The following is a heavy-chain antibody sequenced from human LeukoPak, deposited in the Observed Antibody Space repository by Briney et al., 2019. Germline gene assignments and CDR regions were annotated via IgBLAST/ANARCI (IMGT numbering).Heavy chain of an antibody. D-gene: IGHD4-17*01. CDR2: INHSGST. Sequence: SETLSLTCAVYGGSFSGYYWSWIRQPPGKGLEWIGEINHSGSTNYNPSLKSRVTISVDTSKNQFSLKLSSVTAADTAVYYCARAYTVTTIGWYFDLWGRGTLVTVSS. CDR1: GGSFSGYY. J-gene: IGHJ2*01. V-gene: IGHV4-34*01. CDR3: ARAYTVTTIGWYFDL.